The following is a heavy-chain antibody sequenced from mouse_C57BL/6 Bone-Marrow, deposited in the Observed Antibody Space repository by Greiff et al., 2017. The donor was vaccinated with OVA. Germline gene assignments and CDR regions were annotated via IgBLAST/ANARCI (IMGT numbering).Heavy chain of an antibody. CDR1: GYAFSSYW. Sequence: QVQLQQSGAELVKPGASVKISCKASGYAFSSYWMNWVKQRPGKGLEWIGQIYPGDGDTNYNGKFKGKATLTADKSSSTAYMQLSSLTSEDSAVYFCASPYEYDEFYAMDYWGQGTSVTVSS. D-gene: IGHD2-4*01. CDR3: ASPYEYDEFYAMDY. V-gene: IGHV1-80*01. J-gene: IGHJ4*01. CDR2: IYPGDGDT.